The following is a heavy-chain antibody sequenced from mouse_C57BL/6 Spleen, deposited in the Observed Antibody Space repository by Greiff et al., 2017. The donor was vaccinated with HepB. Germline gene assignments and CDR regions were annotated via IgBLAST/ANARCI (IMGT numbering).Heavy chain of an antibody. V-gene: IGHV1-82*01. CDR3: AFLYYANFAFAY. Sequence: QVQLQQSGPELVKPGASVKISCKASGYAFSSSWMNWVKQRPGKGLEWIGRIYPGDGDTNYNGKFKGKATVTADKSSSTAYMQLSSLTSEDSAVYFCAFLYYANFAFAYWGKGTLVTVAA. J-gene: IGHJ3*01. D-gene: IGHD2-1*01. CDR1: GYAFSSSW. CDR2: IYPGDGDT.